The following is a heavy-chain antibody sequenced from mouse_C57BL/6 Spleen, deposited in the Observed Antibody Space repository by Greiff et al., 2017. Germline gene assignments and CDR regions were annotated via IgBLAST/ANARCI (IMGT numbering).Heavy chain of an antibody. V-gene: IGHV1-39*01. J-gene: IGHJ1*03. Sequence: VQLKQSGPELVKPGASVKISCKASGYSFTDYNMNWVKQSNGKSLEWIGVITPNYGTTSYNQKFKGKATLTVDKSSSTAYMPPNSLPSEDSAVYYCASGGTTVVAPLDFDVWGTGTTVTVSS. D-gene: IGHD1-1*01. CDR3: ASGGTTVVAPLDFDV. CDR1: GYSFTDYN. CDR2: ITPNYGTT.